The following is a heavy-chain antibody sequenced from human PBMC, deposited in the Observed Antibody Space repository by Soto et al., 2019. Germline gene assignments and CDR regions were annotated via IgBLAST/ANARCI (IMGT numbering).Heavy chain of an antibody. D-gene: IGHD1-1*01. Sequence: GGSLRLSCTASGFTVSNYYMSWVRQAPGRGLQWVSVIYTAGPKYYADSVKGRFTISRDESKNTLYFQMDNLRAVDTATYYCARGKSRDAYNPLGYWGPGTLVTVSS. CDR1: GFTVSNYY. CDR2: IYTAGPK. CDR3: ARGKSRDAYNPLGY. J-gene: IGHJ4*02. V-gene: IGHV3-53*01.